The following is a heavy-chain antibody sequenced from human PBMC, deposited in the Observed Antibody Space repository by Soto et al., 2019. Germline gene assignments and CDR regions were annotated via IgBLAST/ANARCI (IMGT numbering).Heavy chain of an antibody. CDR1: GGSISSGGYY. V-gene: IGHV4-31*03. CDR3: ARSYSGSYYIRGSYYFDY. CDR2: IYYSGST. D-gene: IGHD1-26*01. J-gene: IGHJ4*02. Sequence: PSETLSLTCTVSGGSISSGGYYWSWIRQHPGKGLEWIGYIYYSGSTYYNPSLKSRVTISVDTSKNQFSLKLSSVTAADTAVYYCARSYSGSYYIRGSYYFDYWGQGTLVTVSS.